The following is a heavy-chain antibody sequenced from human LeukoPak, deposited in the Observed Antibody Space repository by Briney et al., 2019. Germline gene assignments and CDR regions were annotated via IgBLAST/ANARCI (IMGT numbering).Heavy chain of an antibody. D-gene: IGHD5-24*01. CDR2: IRTDGVTK. Sequence: GGTLRLSCIASGFRFSHHGMNWVRQAPGKGLEWVSGIRTDGVTKYYADSVKGRFIISRDNSKNTVYLQMSSLSAEDAAVYYCVKDDGWVQYANWGQGTLVTVSS. CDR3: VKDDGWVQYAN. J-gene: IGHJ4*02. V-gene: IGHV3-23*01. CDR1: GFRFSHHG.